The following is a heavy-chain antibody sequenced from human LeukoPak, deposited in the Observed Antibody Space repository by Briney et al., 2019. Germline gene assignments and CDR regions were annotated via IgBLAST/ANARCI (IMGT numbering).Heavy chain of an antibody. CDR2: ISTYNGNT. D-gene: IGHD2-2*01. Sequence: GASVKVSCKASGYTLATYGISWVRQAPGQGLEWMGWISTYNGNTKYAQKFQGRVTVTTDTSTSTVYMELRSLRSDDTAVYYCARDFCDTTRCFLPDYWGQGTLVTASS. CDR1: GYTLATYG. CDR3: ARDFCDTTRCFLPDY. J-gene: IGHJ4*02. V-gene: IGHV1-18*01.